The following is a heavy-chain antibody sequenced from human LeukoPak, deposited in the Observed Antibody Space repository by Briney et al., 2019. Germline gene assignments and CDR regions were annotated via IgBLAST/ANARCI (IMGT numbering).Heavy chain of an antibody. D-gene: IGHD3-10*01. J-gene: IGHJ6*03. CDR3: ARVRVRGVILPSRHMDV. V-gene: IGHV3-48*03. CDR1: GFTFSSYE. CDR2: ISSSGSTI. Sequence: GGSLRLSCAASGFTFSSYEMNWVRQAPGKGLEWVSYISSSGSTIYYADSVKGRFTISRDNAKNSLYLQMNSLRAEDTAVYYCARVRVRGVILPSRHMDVWGKGTTVTVSS.